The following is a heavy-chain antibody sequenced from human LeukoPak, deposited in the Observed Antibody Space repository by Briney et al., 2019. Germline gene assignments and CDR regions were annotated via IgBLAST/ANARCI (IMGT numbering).Heavy chain of an antibody. CDR1: KFTFSTFS. CDR2: ISGSGGYT. J-gene: IGHJ5*02. Sequence: GGSLRLSCAASKFTFSTFSMSWVRQAPGKGLEWVSSISGSGGYTYYADSVKGRFTISRDNSKNTLYLQMNSLRAEDTAVYYCAKLNPHIAVAGNRMRSAWFDPWGQGTLVTVSS. V-gene: IGHV3-23*01. D-gene: IGHD6-19*01. CDR3: AKLNPHIAVAGNRMRSAWFDP.